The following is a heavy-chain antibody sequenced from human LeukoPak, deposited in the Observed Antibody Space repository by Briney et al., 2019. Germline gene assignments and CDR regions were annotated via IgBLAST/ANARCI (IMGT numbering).Heavy chain of an antibody. CDR1: GGSISSGGYY. CDR3: AKVDGPELLLEWSPVY. V-gene: IGHV4-31*03. CDR2: IYYSGST. J-gene: IGHJ4*02. Sequence: SEALSLTCTVSGGSISSGGYYWSWIRQHPGKGLEWIGYIYYSGSTYYNPSLKSRVSISVDTSQNQLSLKLSSVTAADTAVYYCAKVDGPELLLEWSPVYWGQGTLITVSS. D-gene: IGHD3-3*01.